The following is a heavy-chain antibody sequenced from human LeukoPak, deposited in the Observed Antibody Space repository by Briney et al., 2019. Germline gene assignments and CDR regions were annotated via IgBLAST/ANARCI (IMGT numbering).Heavy chain of an antibody. CDR1: VGSFSGYY. CDR2: INHSGST. D-gene: IGHD3-22*01. Sequence: PSETLSLTCAVYVGSFSGYYWSWIRQPPGKGLEWIGEINHSGSTNYNPSLKSRVTTSVDPSKNQVSLKLTSVTAADTAVYYCARVNYHDSGGYYWWIDPWGQGTLVTVSS. J-gene: IGHJ5*02. V-gene: IGHV4-34*01. CDR3: ARVNYHDSGGYYWWIDP.